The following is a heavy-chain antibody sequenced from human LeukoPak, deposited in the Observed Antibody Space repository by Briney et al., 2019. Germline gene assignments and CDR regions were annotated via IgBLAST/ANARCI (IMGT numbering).Heavy chain of an antibody. CDR1: GFTFSSYW. CDR2: IKQDGSEK. D-gene: IGHD6-13*01. CDR3: ARDFHSWYFGGYFDY. Sequence: GGSLRLSCAASGFTFSSYWMSWVRQAPGKGLEWVANIKQDGSEKYYVDSVKGRFTISRDNAKNSLYLQMNSLRAEDTAVYYCARDFHSWYFGGYFDYWGQGTLVTVSS. J-gene: IGHJ4*02. V-gene: IGHV3-7*01.